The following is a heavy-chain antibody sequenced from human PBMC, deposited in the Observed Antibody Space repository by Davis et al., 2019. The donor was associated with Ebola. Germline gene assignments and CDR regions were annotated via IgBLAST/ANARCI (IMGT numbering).Heavy chain of an antibody. Sequence: SETLSLTCTVYGGSFTGYYWNWIRQPPGKGLEWIGEIDRSGSTNYNPSLKSRVTMSVDTSKNQFSLKLSSVTAADTAVYYCARETLKSGSYYDYWGQGTLVTVSS. CDR3: ARETLKSGSYYDY. J-gene: IGHJ4*02. CDR2: IDRSGST. CDR1: GGSFTGYY. V-gene: IGHV4-34*01. D-gene: IGHD1-26*01.